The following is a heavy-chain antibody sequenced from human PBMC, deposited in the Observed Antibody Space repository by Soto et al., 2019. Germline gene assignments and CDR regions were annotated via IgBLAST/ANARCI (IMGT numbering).Heavy chain of an antibody. Sequence: ASVKVSCKASGYTFTGYYMHWVRQAPGQGLEWMGWINPNSGGTNYAQKFQGWVTMTRDTSISTAYMELSRLRSDDTAVYYCARAQGWWGHNRYYFDYWGQGTLVTVSS. CDR2: INPNSGGT. CDR1: GYTFTGYY. CDR3: ARAQGWWGHNRYYFDY. V-gene: IGHV1-2*04. D-gene: IGHD2-21*02. J-gene: IGHJ4*02.